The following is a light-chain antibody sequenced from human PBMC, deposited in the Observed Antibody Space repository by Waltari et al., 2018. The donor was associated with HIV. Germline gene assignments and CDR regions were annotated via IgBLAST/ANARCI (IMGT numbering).Light chain of an antibody. V-gene: IGLV2-23*02. CDR3: CSYAGTTSFYV. J-gene: IGLJ1*01. CDR1: NRDVGTYNL. CDR2: DVS. Sequence: QSALTQPASVSGSPGQSITISCTGTNRDVGTYNLVSWYQQHPGKAPKLLIYDVSKRPAGLSNRFAGSKSGNTASLTISGLQPEDEAIYYCCSYAGTTSFYVFGTGSTVTVL.